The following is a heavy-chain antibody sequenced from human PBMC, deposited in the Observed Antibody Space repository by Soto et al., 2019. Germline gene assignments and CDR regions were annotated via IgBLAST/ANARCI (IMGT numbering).Heavy chain of an antibody. J-gene: IGHJ6*02. Sequence: GGSLRLSCAASGFTFSSYAMSWVRQAPGKGLEWVSAISGSGGSTYYADSVKGRFTISRDNSKNTLYLQMNSLRAEDTAVYYCAKWGYSPTGWGMDVWGQGTTVTVSS. D-gene: IGHD5-18*01. CDR3: AKWGYSPTGWGMDV. CDR1: GFTFSSYA. V-gene: IGHV3-23*01. CDR2: ISGSGGST.